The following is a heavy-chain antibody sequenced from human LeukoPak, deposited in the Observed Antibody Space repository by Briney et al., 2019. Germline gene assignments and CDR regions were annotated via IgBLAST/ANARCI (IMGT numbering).Heavy chain of an antibody. CDR3: AKDSSSWYAYFDY. J-gene: IGHJ4*02. D-gene: IGHD6-19*01. V-gene: IGHV3-23*01. CDR1: GFTFSSYA. Sequence: GGSLRLSCAASGFTFSSYAMSWVRQAPGKGLGWVSSISGSGGGTYYADSVKGRFTISRDNSKNTLYLQMNSLRAEDTAVYYCAKDSSSWYAYFDYWGQGTLVTVSS. CDR2: ISGSGGGT.